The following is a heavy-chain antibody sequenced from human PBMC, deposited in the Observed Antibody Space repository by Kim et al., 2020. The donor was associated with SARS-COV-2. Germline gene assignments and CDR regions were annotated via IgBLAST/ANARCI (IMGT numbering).Heavy chain of an antibody. Sequence: ASVKVSCKASGYTFTGYYMHWVRQAPGQGLEWMGWINPNSGGTNDAQKFQGWVTMTRDTSISTAYMELSRLRSDDTAVYYCARVGEMATNSRWFDPWGQGTLVTVSS. CDR1: GYTFTGYY. D-gene: IGHD3-10*01. CDR3: ARVGEMATNSRWFDP. J-gene: IGHJ5*02. V-gene: IGHV1-2*04. CDR2: INPNSGGT.